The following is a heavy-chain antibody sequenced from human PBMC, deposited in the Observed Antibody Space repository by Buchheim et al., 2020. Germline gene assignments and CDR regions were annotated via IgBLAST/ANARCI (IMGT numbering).Heavy chain of an antibody. CDR2: VGMAGDT. CDR3: ARDPSGRGMDV. Sequence: EVQLVESGGGLVQPGGSLRLSCAASGFTFSSYDMQWIRQVTGKGLEWVSAVGMAGDTHYSASVRGRLTISRANAKNSLYLQMNNLRAGDTAVYYCARDPSGRGMDVWGQGTT. J-gene: IGHJ6*02. V-gene: IGHV3-13*04. CDR1: GFTFSSYD.